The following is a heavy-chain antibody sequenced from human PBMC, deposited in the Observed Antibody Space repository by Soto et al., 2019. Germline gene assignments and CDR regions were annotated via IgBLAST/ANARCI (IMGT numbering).Heavy chain of an antibody. J-gene: IGHJ6*02. Sequence: QVQLVESGGGVVQPGRSLRLSCAASGFTFSSYGMHWVRQAPGKGLEWVAVIWYDGSNKYYADSVKGRFTISRDNSKNTLYLQVNSLRAEDTAVYYCARGDSSSWWGYYYGMDVWGQGTTVTVSS. CDR2: IWYDGSNK. D-gene: IGHD6-13*01. V-gene: IGHV3-33*01. CDR3: ARGDSSSWWGYYYGMDV. CDR1: GFTFSSYG.